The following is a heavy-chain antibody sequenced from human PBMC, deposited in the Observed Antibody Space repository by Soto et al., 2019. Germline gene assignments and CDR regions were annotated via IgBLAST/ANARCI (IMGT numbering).Heavy chain of an antibody. V-gene: IGHV3-53*01. CDR1: GLTVSGKYY. J-gene: IGHJ3*01. CDR3: ASWHLREHAYDV. CDR2: LYDLDGI. D-gene: IGHD4-17*01. Sequence: DVQLVESGGGLIQPGGSLRLSCAAFGLTVSGKYYMAWVRQAPGQGLEWLSALYDLDGIYYADSVKGRFTTSGDSSKNLVYLQMDDLRPADTAVYYCASWHLREHAYDVWGQGTTVTVSS.